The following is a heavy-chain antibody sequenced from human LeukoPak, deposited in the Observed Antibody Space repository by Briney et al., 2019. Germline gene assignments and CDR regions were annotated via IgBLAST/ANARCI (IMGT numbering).Heavy chain of an antibody. CDR1: GITVSVNY. V-gene: IGHV3-66*04. CDR3: ARLVTGTTVINSGWFDP. Sequence: PGGSLRLSCAASGITVSVNYMAWARQAPGKGLEWASVIYSGGNTYHADSVKGRFSISRDNSKNTVYLQMNGLRVEDTAVYYCARLVTGTTVINSGWFDPWGRGTLVTVSS. D-gene: IGHD4-23*01. CDR2: IYSGGNT. J-gene: IGHJ5*02.